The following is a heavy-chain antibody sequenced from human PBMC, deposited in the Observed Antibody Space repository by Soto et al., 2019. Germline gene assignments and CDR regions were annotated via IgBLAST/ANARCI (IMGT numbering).Heavy chain of an antibody. J-gene: IGHJ5*02. CDR3: ARGMRSPPNKYCSGGSCSGRWWFDP. Sequence: QVQLVQSGAAVKKPGSSVKVSCKASGGTFSSYTISWVRQAPGQGLEWMGRIIPILGIANYAQKFQGRVTITADKSTSTAYMELSSLRSEDTAVYYCARGMRSPPNKYCSGGSCSGRWWFDPWGQGTLVTVSS. V-gene: IGHV1-69*02. CDR1: GGTFSSYT. CDR2: IIPILGIA. D-gene: IGHD2-15*01.